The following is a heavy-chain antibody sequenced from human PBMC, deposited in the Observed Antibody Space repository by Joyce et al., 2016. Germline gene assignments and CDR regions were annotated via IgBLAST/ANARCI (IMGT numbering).Heavy chain of an antibody. CDR3: ARDLTGSGWYYFDH. D-gene: IGHD6-19*01. V-gene: IGHV1-46*01. J-gene: IGHJ4*02. CDR2: INTMSGGT. CDR1: GYTFTGFY. Sequence: VHLVQSVAEVKEPGASVKVSCKASGYTFTGFYVHWVRQAPGQGREWMRMINTMSGGTTSSQKFQGRVTLTRDTAANTHYMELTSLTSDDTGVFYCARDLTGSGWYYFDHWGQGTLVTGSS.